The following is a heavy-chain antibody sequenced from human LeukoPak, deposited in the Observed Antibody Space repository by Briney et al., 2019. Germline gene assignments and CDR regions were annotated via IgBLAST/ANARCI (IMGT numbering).Heavy chain of an antibody. CDR1: GFIFSNYW. V-gene: IGHV3-7*01. J-gene: IGHJ4*02. Sequence: GGSLRLSCAASGFIFSNYWMSWVRQAPGKGLEWVANIKQDESEKYYVDSVKGRFTISRDNAKNSLFLQMNSLRAEDTAVYYCARDKIVGATVLDYWGQGSLVTVSS. CDR2: IKQDESEK. CDR3: ARDKIVGATVLDY. D-gene: IGHD1-26*01.